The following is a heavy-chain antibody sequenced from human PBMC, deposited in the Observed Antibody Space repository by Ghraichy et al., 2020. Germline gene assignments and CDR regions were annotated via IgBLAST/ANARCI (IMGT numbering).Heavy chain of an antibody. J-gene: IGHJ6*02. D-gene: IGHD6-6*01. Sequence: GGSLRLSCAASGFTFSSYEMNWVRQAPGKGLEWVSYISSSGSTIYYADSVKGRFTISRDNAKNSLYLQMNSLRAEDTAVYYCARGPAARGGFAPNYYYYGMDVWGQGTTVTVSS. V-gene: IGHV3-48*03. CDR2: ISSSGSTI. CDR1: GFTFSSYE. CDR3: ARGPAARGGFAPNYYYYGMDV.